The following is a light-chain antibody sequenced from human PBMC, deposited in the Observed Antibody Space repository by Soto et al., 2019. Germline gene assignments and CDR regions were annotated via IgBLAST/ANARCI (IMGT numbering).Light chain of an antibody. J-gene: IGLJ1*01. Sequence: QSALTQPASVSGSPGQWITISCTGTSSDVGGYNYVSWYQQHPGKAPKLMIYEVSNRPSGVSNRFSGSKSGNTASLTISGLQAEDEADYFCKSYGSSLTRYVFGTGTKVTVL. V-gene: IGLV2-14*01. CDR1: SSDVGGYNY. CDR3: KSYGSSLTRYV. CDR2: EVS.